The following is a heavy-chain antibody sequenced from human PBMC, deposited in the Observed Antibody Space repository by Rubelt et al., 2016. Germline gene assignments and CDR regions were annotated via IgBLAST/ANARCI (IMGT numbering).Heavy chain of an antibody. CDR3: AKDSLRFLEWLLDY. V-gene: IGHV3-30*18. Sequence: QVQLVESGGGVVQPGRSLRLSCAASGFTFSSYGMHWVRQAPGEGLEWVAVMSYDGSNKYYADSVKGRFTSPRDNSKNTLDLQMNSLRAEDTAAYYCAKDSLRFLEWLLDYWGQGTLVTVSS. CDR1: GFTFSSYG. D-gene: IGHD3-3*01. J-gene: IGHJ4*02. CDR2: MSYDGSNK.